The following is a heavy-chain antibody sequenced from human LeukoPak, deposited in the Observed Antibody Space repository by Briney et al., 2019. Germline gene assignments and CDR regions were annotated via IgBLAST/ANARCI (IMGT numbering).Heavy chain of an antibody. CDR1: GFSSSDYW. V-gene: IGHV3-74*01. Sequence: GGSLRLSCAASGFSSSDYWMHWVRHAPGKGLVWVSRMNSDGTTTSYADSVKGRFTISRDNAKNTVYLQMNNLRAEDTAVYFCARDVYYSLDPWGQGTQVTVSS. D-gene: IGHD3-22*01. J-gene: IGHJ5*02. CDR2: MNSDGTTT. CDR3: ARDVYYSLDP.